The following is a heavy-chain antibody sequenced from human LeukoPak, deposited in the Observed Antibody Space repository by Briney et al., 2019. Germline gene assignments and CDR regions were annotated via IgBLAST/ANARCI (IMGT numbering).Heavy chain of an antibody. Sequence: PGGSLRLSCAASGFTFDDYAMHWVRQAPGKGLEWVSGISWNSGRINYADSVEGRFTISRDNAKMSLYLQMNSLRVEDTAVYYCATYSTRNAREFQSWGQGTLVTVSS. V-gene: IGHV3-9*01. CDR3: ATYSTRNAREFQS. D-gene: IGHD4-11*01. CDR2: ISWNSGRI. J-gene: IGHJ1*01. CDR1: GFTFDDYA.